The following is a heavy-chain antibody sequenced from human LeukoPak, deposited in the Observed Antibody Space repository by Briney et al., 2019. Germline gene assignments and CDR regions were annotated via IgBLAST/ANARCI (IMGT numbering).Heavy chain of an antibody. J-gene: IGHJ4*02. CDR1: GDSMTDYY. CDR2: IYSSGST. Sequence: PSETLSLTCTVSGDSMTDYYWNWIRQPPGKGLEYIGYIYSSGSTNYNPSLKGRVTMSVDTSKNHFSLKLISVTAADTAVYYCARGAPIVVVPAALTYLDYWGQGILVTVSS. CDR3: ARGAPIVVVPAALTYLDY. D-gene: IGHD2-2*01. V-gene: IGHV4-59*01.